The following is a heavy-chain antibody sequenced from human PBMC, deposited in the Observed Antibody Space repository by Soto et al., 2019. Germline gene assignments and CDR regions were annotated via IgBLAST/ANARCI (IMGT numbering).Heavy chain of an antibody. D-gene: IGHD3-3*01. V-gene: IGHV3-66*01. CDR1: GFTVSSNY. Sequence: GGSLRLSCAASGFTVSSNYMSWVRQAPGKGLEWVSVIYSGGSTYYADSVKGRFTISRDNSKNTLYLQMNSLRAEDTAVYYCAREQGITIFGVGPRGPGSTTRFDYWGQGTLVTVSS. CDR3: AREQGITIFGVGPRGPGSTTRFDY. J-gene: IGHJ4*02. CDR2: IYSGGST.